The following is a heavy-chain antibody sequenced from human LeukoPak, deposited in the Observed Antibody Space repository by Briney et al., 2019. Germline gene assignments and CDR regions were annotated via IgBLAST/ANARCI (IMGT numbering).Heavy chain of an antibody. D-gene: IGHD6-13*01. CDR2: ISANNGNT. CDR3: ARIGYSSSWYFGLNAFDI. J-gene: IGHJ3*02. V-gene: IGHV1-18*01. CDR1: GYTFTSYG. Sequence: GASVKVSCKASGYTFTSYGISWVRQAPGQGLEWMGWISANNGNTNYAQKLQGRVTMTTDTSTSTAYMELRSLRSDDTAVYYCARIGYSSSWYFGLNAFDIWGQGTMVTVSS.